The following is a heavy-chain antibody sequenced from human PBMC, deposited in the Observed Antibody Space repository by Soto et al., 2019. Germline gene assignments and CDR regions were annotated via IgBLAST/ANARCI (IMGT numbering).Heavy chain of an antibody. Sequence: NPSETLSLTCTVSGGSISSGGYYWSWIRQHPGKGLEWIGYIYYSGSTYYNPSLKSRVTISVDTSKNQFSLKLSSVTAADTAVYYCARDRITIFGVVNNPSHYGMDVWGQGTTVTVSS. D-gene: IGHD3-3*01. J-gene: IGHJ6*02. CDR3: ARDRITIFGVVNNPSHYGMDV. V-gene: IGHV4-31*03. CDR1: GGSISSGGYY. CDR2: IYYSGST.